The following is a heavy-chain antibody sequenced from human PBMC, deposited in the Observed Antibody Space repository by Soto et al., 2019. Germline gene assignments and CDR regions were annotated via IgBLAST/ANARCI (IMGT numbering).Heavy chain of an antibody. J-gene: IGHJ6*02. V-gene: IGHV3-33*08. D-gene: IGHD6-13*01. CDR3: VSDDGTAAAGPYCHYALDV. Sequence: QVQLVESGGGVVQPGESLRLACEASGFVFSRFGMHWVRQAPGKGLEWVAVIWYDGNNKYYGDSVKGRFTISRDNSKNTVYLQMSRLGVDDTAVYYCVSDDGTAAAGPYCHYALDVWGQGTTVTVSS. CDR2: IWYDGNNK. CDR1: GFVFSRFG.